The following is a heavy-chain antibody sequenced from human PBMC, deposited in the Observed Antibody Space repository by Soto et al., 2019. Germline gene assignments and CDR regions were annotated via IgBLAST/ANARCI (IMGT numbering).Heavy chain of an antibody. Sequence: QVQLQQWGAGLLKPAETLSLTCGVYGGSFSGYYWSWIRQPPGKGLEWIGEINHSGFTNYNPSLKSRVTMSVDTSKNQLSLEMSSVTAADTAVYYCARFPFDRSSWTNPRYFDYWGQGTLVTVSS. CDR2: INHSGFT. D-gene: IGHD6-13*01. CDR1: GGSFSGYY. CDR3: ARFPFDRSSWTNPRYFDY. V-gene: IGHV4-34*01. J-gene: IGHJ4*02.